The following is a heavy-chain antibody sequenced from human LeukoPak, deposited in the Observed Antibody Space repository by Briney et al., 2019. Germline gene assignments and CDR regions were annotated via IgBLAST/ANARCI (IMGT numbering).Heavy chain of an antibody. J-gene: IGHJ6*03. V-gene: IGHV1-69*01. CDR1: GGTFSSYA. Sequence: SVKVSCKASGGTFSSYAISWVRQAPGQGLEWMGGVIPIFGTANYAQKFQGRVTITADESTSTAYMELSSLRSEDTAVYYCARGVQYYYYYYMDVWGKGTTVTVSS. D-gene: IGHD1-1*01. CDR3: ARGVQYYYYYYMDV. CDR2: VIPIFGTA.